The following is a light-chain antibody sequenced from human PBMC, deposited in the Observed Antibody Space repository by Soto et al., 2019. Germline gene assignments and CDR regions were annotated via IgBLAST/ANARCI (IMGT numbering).Light chain of an antibody. CDR3: QRQHRTSPWT. J-gene: IGKJ1*01. CDR2: WAS. Sequence: DIVMTQSPDSLAVSLGERATIHCKSSQSVLSTSNNNNCVALYQHKPGQPPRLLIYWASTRDYGVPDRFSGSGSGTDFTLTISRLQDEVVAVDYCQRQHRTSPWTLGRGTKVEI. V-gene: IGKV4-1*01. CDR1: QSVLSTSNNNNC.